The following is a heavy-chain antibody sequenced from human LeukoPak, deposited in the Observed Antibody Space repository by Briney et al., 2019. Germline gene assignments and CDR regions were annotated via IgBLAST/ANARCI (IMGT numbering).Heavy chain of an antibody. CDR2: ISAYNGNT. D-gene: IGHD6-13*01. J-gene: IGHJ3*02. Sequence: ASVKVSCKASGYTFTSYGISWVRQAPGQGLEWMGWISAYNGNTNYAQKLQGRVTMTTDTSTSTAYMELRSLGSEDTAVYYCARDSIAAAALGDAFDIWGQGTMVTVSS. V-gene: IGHV1-18*01. CDR1: GYTFTSYG. CDR3: ARDSIAAAALGDAFDI.